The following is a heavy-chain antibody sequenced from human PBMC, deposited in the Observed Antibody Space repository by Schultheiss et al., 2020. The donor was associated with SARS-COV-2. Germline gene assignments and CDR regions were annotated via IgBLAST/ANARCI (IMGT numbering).Heavy chain of an antibody. D-gene: IGHD3-3*01. J-gene: IGHJ6*03. V-gene: IGHV3-9*01. CDR2: ISWNSGSI. Sequence: GGSLRLSCAASGFTFDDYAMHWVRQAPGKGLEWVSGISWNSGSIGYADSVKGRFTISRDNSKNTLYLQMNSLRAEDTAVYYCARERFLEWLSGDYYYYYYMDVWGKGTTVTVSS. CDR1: GFTFDDYA. CDR3: ARERFLEWLSGDYYYYYYMDV.